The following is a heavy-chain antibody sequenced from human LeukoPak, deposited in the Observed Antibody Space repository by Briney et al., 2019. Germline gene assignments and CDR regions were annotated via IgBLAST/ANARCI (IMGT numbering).Heavy chain of an antibody. V-gene: IGHV1-69*05. CDR1: GGTFSSYG. D-gene: IGHD3-16*01. Sequence: GSPVKVSCKASGGTFSSYGISWVRQAPGQGLEWMGGIIPIFGTPNYAQNFQGRVTITTDESTNTAYMELSSLTSEETAVYYCRNSMPPGGDGAFPSDYWGQGTLVTVSS. CDR3: RNSMPPGGDGAFPSDY. CDR2: IIPIFGTP. J-gene: IGHJ4*02.